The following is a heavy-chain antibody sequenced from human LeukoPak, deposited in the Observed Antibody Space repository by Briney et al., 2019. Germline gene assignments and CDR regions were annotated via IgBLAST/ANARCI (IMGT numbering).Heavy chain of an antibody. V-gene: IGHV4-4*02. CDR2: IYYSGST. CDR1: GGSISSSNW. Sequence: SGTLSLTCAVSGGSISSSNWWSWVRQPPGKGLEWIGYIYYSGSTNYNPSLKSRVTISVDTSKNQFSLKLSSVTAADTAVYYCARSGRGYGDAFDIWGQGTMVTVSS. J-gene: IGHJ3*02. CDR3: ARSGRGYGDAFDI. D-gene: IGHD3-10*01.